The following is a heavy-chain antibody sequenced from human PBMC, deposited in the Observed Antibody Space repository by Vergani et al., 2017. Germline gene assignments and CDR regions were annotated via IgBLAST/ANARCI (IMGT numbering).Heavy chain of an antibody. CDR3: ARQGYCSSTSCYTRWFDP. V-gene: IGHV1-69*02. D-gene: IGHD2-2*02. Sequence: QVQLVQSGAEVKKPGSSVKVSCKASGGTFSSYTISWVRQAPGQGLEWMGRIIPILGIANYAQKFQGRVTITADKSTSTAYMELSSLRSEDTAVYYCARQGYCSSTSCYTRWFDPWGQGTLVTVSS. CDR1: GGTFSSYT. CDR2: IIPILGIA. J-gene: IGHJ5*02.